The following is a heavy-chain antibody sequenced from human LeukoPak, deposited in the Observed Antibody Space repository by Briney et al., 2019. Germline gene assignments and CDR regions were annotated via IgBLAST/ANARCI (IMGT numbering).Heavy chain of an antibody. CDR3: AREKITMVRGGTDY. CDR1: GFTFSSYS. Sequence: SGGSLRLSCAASGFTFSSYSMNWVRQAPGKGLEWVSSISSSSSYIYYADSVKGRFTISRDNAKNSLYLQMNSLRAEDTAVYYCAREKITMVRGGTDYWGQGTLVTVSS. V-gene: IGHV3-21*01. D-gene: IGHD3-10*01. J-gene: IGHJ4*02. CDR2: ISSSSSYI.